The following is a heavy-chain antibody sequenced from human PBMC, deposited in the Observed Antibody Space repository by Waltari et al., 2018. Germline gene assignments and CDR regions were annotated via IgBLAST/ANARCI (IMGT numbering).Heavy chain of an antibody. Sequence: EVQLVESGGGLVQPGGSLRLSCAASGFTLRTYAMSWVRQAPGKGLEWVSAISGSGGSTYYADSVKGRFTISRDNSKNTLYLQMNSLRAEDTAVYYCAKDRVVVPAAYYMDVWGKGTTVTVSS. CDR3: AKDRVVVPAAYYMDV. V-gene: IGHV3-23*04. J-gene: IGHJ6*03. D-gene: IGHD2-2*01. CDR2: ISGSGGST. CDR1: GFTLRTYA.